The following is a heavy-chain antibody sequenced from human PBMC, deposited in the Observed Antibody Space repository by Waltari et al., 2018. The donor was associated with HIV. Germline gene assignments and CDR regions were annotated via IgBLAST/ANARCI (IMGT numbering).Heavy chain of an antibody. CDR2: INPNSGGT. Sequence: QVQLVQSGAEVKKPGASVKVSCKASGYTFPGYYMPWVRQAPGQGLEWMGWINPNSGGTNDAQKFQGRVTMTRDTSISTAYMELSRLRSDDTAVYYCARTFLYCSGGTCYFDYWGQGTLVTVSS. CDR1: GYTFPGYY. J-gene: IGHJ4*02. CDR3: ARTFLYCSGGTCYFDY. V-gene: IGHV1-2*02. D-gene: IGHD2-15*01.